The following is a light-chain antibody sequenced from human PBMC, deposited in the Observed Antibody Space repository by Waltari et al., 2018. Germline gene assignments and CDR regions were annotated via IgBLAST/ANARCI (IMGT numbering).Light chain of an antibody. CDR2: GAA. CDR1: QSVGSTY. CDR3: QQYSRSPRLIT. J-gene: IGKJ3*01. V-gene: IGKV3-20*01. Sequence: EIVLTQSPGTLSLSPGERATLSCRASQSVGSTYLAWYQQKPGQAPSLLISGAASRATGIPDRFSGSGSGTDFTLTISRLEPEDFAVYYCQQYSRSPRLITFGPGTKVDIK.